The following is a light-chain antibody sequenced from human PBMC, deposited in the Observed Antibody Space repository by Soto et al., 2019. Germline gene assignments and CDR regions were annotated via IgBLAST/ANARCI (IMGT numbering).Light chain of an antibody. CDR2: DAS. Sequence: DIQMTQSPSSLSASVGDRVTITCQASQDITSYLNWYQHKTGKASKLLIYDASILEAAVPSRFSGSGSGTDFTFTISCLQPEDVATYYCQHCDYLSSFGPATIVDFK. J-gene: IGKJ3*01. V-gene: IGKV1-33*01. CDR3: QHCDYLSS. CDR1: QDITSY.